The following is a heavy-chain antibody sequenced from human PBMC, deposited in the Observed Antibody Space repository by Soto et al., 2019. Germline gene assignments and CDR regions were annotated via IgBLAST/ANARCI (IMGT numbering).Heavy chain of an antibody. CDR2: INHSGST. V-gene: IGHV4-34*01. D-gene: IGHD6-13*01. J-gene: IGHJ4*02. CDR1: GGSFSGYY. CDR3: ASVPGIAAADFDY. Sequence: PSLTCAVYGGSFSGYYWSWIRQPPGKGLEWIGEINHSGSTNYNPSLKSRVTISVDTSKNQFSLKLSSVTAADTAVYYCASVPGIAAADFDYWGQGTLVTVSS.